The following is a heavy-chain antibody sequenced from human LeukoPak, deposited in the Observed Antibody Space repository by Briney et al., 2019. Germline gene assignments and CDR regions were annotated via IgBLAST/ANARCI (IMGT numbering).Heavy chain of an antibody. Sequence: PSETLSLTCAVYGGSFSGYYWSWIRQPLGKGLEWIGEINHSGSTNYNPSLKSRVTISVDTSKNQFSLKLSSVTAADTAVYYCAGENYYYYYGMDVWGQGTTVTVSS. CDR1: GGSFSGYY. J-gene: IGHJ6*02. V-gene: IGHV4-34*01. CDR3: AGENYYYYYGMDV. CDR2: INHSGST.